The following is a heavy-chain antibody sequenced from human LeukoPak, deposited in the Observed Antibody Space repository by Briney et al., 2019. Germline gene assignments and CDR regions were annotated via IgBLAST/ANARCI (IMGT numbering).Heavy chain of an antibody. J-gene: IGHJ3*02. CDR1: GGTFSSYA. CDR2: IIPIFGTA. CDR3: AGTYYDYVWGTEPGAFDI. D-gene: IGHD3-16*01. Sequence: SVEVSCKASGGTFSSYAISWVRQAPGQGLEWMGRIIPIFGTANYAQKFQGRVTVTTDESTSTAYMELSSLRSEDTAVYYCAGTYYDYVWGTEPGAFDIWGQGTMVTVSS. V-gene: IGHV1-69*05.